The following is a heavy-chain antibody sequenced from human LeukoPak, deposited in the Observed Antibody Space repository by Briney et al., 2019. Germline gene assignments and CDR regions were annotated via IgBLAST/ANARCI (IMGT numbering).Heavy chain of an antibody. CDR2: IIPILGIA. V-gene: IGHV1-69*04. J-gene: IGHJ6*02. Sequence: GASVKVSCKASVGTFSSYAISWVRQAPGQGLEWMGRIIPILGIANYAQKFQGRVTITADKSTSTAYMELSSLRSEDTAVYYCARGNTMVRRYGMDVWGQGTTATVSS. CDR3: ARGNTMVRRYGMDV. CDR1: VGTFSSYA. D-gene: IGHD3-10*01.